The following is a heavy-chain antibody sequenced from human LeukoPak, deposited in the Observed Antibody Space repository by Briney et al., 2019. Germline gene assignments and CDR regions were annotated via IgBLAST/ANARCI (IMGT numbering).Heavy chain of an antibody. CDR2: ISSSSSTI. Sequence: GGSLRLSCAASGFTFSSYSINWVRQAPGKGLEWVSYISSSSSTIYYADSVKGRFTISRDNAKNSLYLQMNSLRAEDTAVYYCARESDSSSWVYYFDYWGQGTLVTVSS. D-gene: IGHD6-13*01. J-gene: IGHJ4*02. V-gene: IGHV3-48*01. CDR3: ARESDSSSWVYYFDY. CDR1: GFTFSSYS.